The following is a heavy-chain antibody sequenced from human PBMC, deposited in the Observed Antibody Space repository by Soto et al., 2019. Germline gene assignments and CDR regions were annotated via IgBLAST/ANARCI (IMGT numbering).Heavy chain of an antibody. CDR3: ARYERWLQLRW. D-gene: IGHD5-12*01. CDR1: GGSISSYY. J-gene: IGHJ4*02. CDR2: IYYSGGT. Sequence: PSETLSLTCTVSGGSISSYYWSWIRQPPGKGLEWIGYIYYSGGTNYNPSLKSRVTISVDTSKNQFSLKLSSVTAADTAVYYCARYERWLQLRWWGQGTLVTVSS. V-gene: IGHV4-59*01.